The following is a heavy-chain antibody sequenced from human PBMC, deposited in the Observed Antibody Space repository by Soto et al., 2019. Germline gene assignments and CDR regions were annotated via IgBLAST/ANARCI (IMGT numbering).Heavy chain of an antibody. CDR3: ARIRNVYYGSGALYYMDV. V-gene: IGHV1-18*01. CDR2: ISAYNGNT. CDR1: GYTFTSYG. Sequence: ASVKVSCKASGYTFTSYGISWVRQAPGQGLEWMGWISAYNGNTNYAQKLQGRVTMTTDTSTSTAYMELRSLRSDDTAVYYCARIRNVYYGSGALYYMDVWGKGTTVTVSS. D-gene: IGHD3-10*01. J-gene: IGHJ6*03.